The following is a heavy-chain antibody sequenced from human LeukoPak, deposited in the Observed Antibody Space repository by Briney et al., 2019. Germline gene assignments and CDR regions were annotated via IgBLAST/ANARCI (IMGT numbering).Heavy chain of an antibody. CDR1: GFTFSSYA. Sequence: PGGSLRLSCAASGFTFSSYAMHWVRQAPGKGLEYVSAISSNGGSTYYANSVKGRFTISRDNSKNTLYLQMNSLRAEDTAVYYCAKDWARADSGYWGQGTLVTVSS. V-gene: IGHV3-64*01. CDR2: ISSNGGST. CDR3: AKDWARADSGY. D-gene: IGHD2-15*01. J-gene: IGHJ4*02.